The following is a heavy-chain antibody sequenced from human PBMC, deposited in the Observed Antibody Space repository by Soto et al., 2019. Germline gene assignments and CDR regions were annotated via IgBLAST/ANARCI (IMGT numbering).Heavy chain of an antibody. Sequence: ASVKVSCKASGYTLTSYGISWVGQAPGRGLEWMGWISAYNGNTNYAQKLQGRVTMTTDPSTSTAYMELRSLRSHDTAVYYCARDNGRLTSDAYDIWGQGTLVTVSS. D-gene: IGHD2-8*01. J-gene: IGHJ3*02. CDR3: ARDNGRLTSDAYDI. CDR2: ISAYNGNT. V-gene: IGHV1-18*04. CDR1: GYTLTSYG.